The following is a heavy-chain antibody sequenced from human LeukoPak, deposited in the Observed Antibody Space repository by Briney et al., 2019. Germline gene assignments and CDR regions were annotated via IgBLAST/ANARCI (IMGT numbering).Heavy chain of an antibody. CDR3: ARDSPGRFPTVTTISDWFDP. V-gene: IGHV1-2*02. J-gene: IGHJ5*02. CDR1: GYTFTGYY. D-gene: IGHD4-17*01. CDR2: INPNSGGT. Sequence: GASVKVSCKASGYTFTGYYMHWVRQAPGQGLEWMGWINPNSGGTNYAQKFQGRVTMTRDTSISTAYMELSRLRSDDTAVYYCARDSPGRFPTVTTISDWFDPWGQGTLVTVSS.